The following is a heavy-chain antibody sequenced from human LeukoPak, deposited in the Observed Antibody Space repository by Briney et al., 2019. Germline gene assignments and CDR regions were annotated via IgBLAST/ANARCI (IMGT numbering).Heavy chain of an antibody. CDR2: IYYSGST. D-gene: IGHD3-10*01. J-gene: IGHJ4*02. Sequence: SETLSLTCTVSGGSISSSSYYWGWIRQPPGKGLEWIGSIYYSGSTYYNPSLKSRVTISVDTSKNQFSLKLSSVTAADTAVYYCARDRLRVPFDYWGQGTLVTVSS. CDR3: ARDRLRVPFDY. CDR1: GGSISSSSYY. V-gene: IGHV4-39*07.